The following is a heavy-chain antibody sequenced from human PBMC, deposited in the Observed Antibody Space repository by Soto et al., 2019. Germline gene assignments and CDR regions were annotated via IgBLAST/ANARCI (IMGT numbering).Heavy chain of an antibody. CDR1: GYTFTSYG. Sequence: QVHLVQSGAEVKKPGASVKVSCKASGYTFTSYGITWVRQAPGRGLEWRGWISAHNGNTDYAQKLQGRVIVTRDTSTSTAYMELRSLRSDDTAVYYCARGRYGDSWGQGALVTVSS. CDR2: ISAHNGNT. CDR3: ARGRYGDS. V-gene: IGHV1-18*01. J-gene: IGHJ4*02. D-gene: IGHD1-1*01.